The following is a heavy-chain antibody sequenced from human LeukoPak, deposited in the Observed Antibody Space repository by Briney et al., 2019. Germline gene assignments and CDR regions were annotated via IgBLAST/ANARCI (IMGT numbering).Heavy chain of an antibody. V-gene: IGHV3-20*01. CDR3: ARISGSGLLRDAFDI. CDR1: GFTFDDSG. Sequence: GGSLRLSCAASGFTFDDSGMSWVRQAPGKGLEWVSRINWNGGSTGYADSVKGRFTISRDNAKNSLSLQMNSLRAEDTALYHCARISGSGLLRDAFDIWGQGTMVTVSS. J-gene: IGHJ3*02. D-gene: IGHD1-26*01. CDR2: INWNGGST.